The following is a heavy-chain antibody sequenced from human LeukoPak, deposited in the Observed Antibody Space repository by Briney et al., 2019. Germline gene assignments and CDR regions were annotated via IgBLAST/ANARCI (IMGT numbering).Heavy chain of an antibody. V-gene: IGHV4-4*07. J-gene: IGHJ5*02. Sequence: SETLSLTCTVSGGSISSYYWSWIRQPAGKGLEWIGRIYTSGSTNYNPSLKSRVTMSVDTSKNQFSLKLSSVTAADTAVYYCAREESRGVLSGSGSYYKKMGWFDPWGQGTLVTVSS. D-gene: IGHD3-10*01. CDR2: IYTSGST. CDR3: AREESRGVLSGSGSYYKKMGWFDP. CDR1: GGSISSYY.